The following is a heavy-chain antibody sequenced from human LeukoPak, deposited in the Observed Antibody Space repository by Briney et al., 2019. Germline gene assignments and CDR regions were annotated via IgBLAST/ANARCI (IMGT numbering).Heavy chain of an antibody. CDR2: IKQDGSEK. CDR3: VRPTDY. V-gene: IGHV3-7*01. J-gene: IGHJ4*02. CDR1: GFTFSSFG. Sequence: GGSLRLSCAASGFTFSSFGMSWVRLAPGKGREWVANIKQDGSEKYYVDSVKGRFTISRDNAKNSLYLQMNSLRADDTAVYYCVRPTDYWGQGTRVTVSS.